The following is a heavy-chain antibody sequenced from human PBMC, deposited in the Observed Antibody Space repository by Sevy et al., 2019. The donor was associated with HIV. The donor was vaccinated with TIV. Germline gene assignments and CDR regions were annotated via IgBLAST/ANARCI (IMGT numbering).Heavy chain of an antibody. CDR2: INPNSGGT. J-gene: IGHJ5*02. Sequence: ASVKVSCKASGYTFTGYYMHWVRQAPGQGLEWMGWINPNSGGTNYAQKFQGRVTMTRDTSISTAYMERSRLRSDDTAGNYGGRDRAPDYYNDSGGYYYPWGQETLVTVSS. CDR3: GRDRAPDYYNDSGGYYYP. V-gene: IGHV1-2*02. CDR1: GYTFTGYY. D-gene: IGHD3-22*01.